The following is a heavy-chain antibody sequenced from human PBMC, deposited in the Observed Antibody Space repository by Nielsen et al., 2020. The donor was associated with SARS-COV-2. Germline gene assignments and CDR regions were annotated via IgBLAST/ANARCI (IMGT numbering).Heavy chain of an antibody. CDR3: ARDLEVGRGYPFHY. Sequence: SVKVSCKASGGTFSSYAISWVRQAPGQGLEWMGGIIPIFGTANYAQKFQGRVTMTRDTSTSTVYLELSSLRSEDTAVYYCARDLEVGRGYPFHYWGQGTLVTVSS. V-gene: IGHV1-69*05. J-gene: IGHJ4*02. CDR2: IIPIFGTA. D-gene: IGHD3-16*02. CDR1: GGTFSSYA.